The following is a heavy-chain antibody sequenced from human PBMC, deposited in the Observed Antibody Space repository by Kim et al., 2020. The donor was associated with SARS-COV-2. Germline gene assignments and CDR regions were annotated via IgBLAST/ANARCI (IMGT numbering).Heavy chain of an antibody. D-gene: IGHD3-22*01. CDR1: GFTFTSSA. CDR3: AAVEGTHYYDSSGLDAFDI. Sequence: SVKVSCKASGFTFTSSAMQWVRQARGQRLEWIGWIVVGSGNTNYAQKFQERVTITRDMSTSTAYMELSSLRSEDTAVYYCAAVEGTHYYDSSGLDAFDIWGQGTMVTVSS. CDR2: IVVGSGNT. J-gene: IGHJ3*02. V-gene: IGHV1-58*02.